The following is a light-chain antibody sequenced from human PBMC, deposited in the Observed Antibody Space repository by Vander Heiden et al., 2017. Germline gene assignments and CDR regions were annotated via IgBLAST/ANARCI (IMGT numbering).Light chain of an antibody. V-gene: IGKV4-1*01. J-gene: IGKJ1*01. Sequence: IGMTQPPDSLAVSPGERATINCKSSKSVLYSSNNKNYLAWYQQKPGQPPKLLIYWASTRESGVPDRFSGSGSGTDFTLTISSLQAEDVAVYYCQQYYSTPWKFGQGTKVEIK. CDR2: WAS. CDR1: KSVLYSSNNKNY. CDR3: QQYYSTPWK.